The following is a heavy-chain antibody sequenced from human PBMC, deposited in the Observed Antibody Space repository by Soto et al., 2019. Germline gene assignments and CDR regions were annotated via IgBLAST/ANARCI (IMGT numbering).Heavy chain of an antibody. D-gene: IGHD3-3*01. CDR1: GFTFSSYS. CDR3: SSGDYDFLSGYYSYYYYYGIYV. J-gene: IGHJ6*02. Sequence: EVQLVESGGGLVKPGGSLRLSCAASGFTFSSYSMNWVRQAPGKGLEWVSSISSSSSYIYYADSVKGRITISRENAKNSLFLHMKSLTAEDTGVYYCSSGDYDFLSGYYSYYYYYGIYVLGQRTTVTVSS. V-gene: IGHV3-21*06. CDR2: ISSSSSYI.